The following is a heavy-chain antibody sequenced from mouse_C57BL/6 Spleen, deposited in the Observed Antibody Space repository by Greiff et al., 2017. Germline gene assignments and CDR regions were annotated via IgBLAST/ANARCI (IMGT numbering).Heavy chain of an antibody. Sequence: DVHLVESGGGLVKPGGSLKLSCAASGFTFSDYGMHWVRQAPEKGLEWVAYISSGSSTIYYADTVKGRFTISRDNAKNTLFLQMTSLRSEDTAMYYCASYYGGYFDYWGQGTTLTVSS. D-gene: IGHD1-1*01. CDR2: ISSGSSTI. V-gene: IGHV5-17*01. CDR3: ASYYGGYFDY. CDR1: GFTFSDYG. J-gene: IGHJ2*01.